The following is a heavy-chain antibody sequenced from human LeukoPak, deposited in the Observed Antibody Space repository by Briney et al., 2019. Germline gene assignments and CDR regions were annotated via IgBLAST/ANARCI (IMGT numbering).Heavy chain of an antibody. CDR1: GFTFSRYD. CDR2: IDTAAAT. D-gene: IGHD6-19*01. V-gene: IGHV3-13*04. J-gene: IGHJ4*02. Sequence: GGSLRLSCAASGFTFSRYDMHWVRQVPGKGLEWVAAIDTAAATYHLAAVKGRFTISRDNARNSLHLQMNRLRAEDTAVYYCARDSGGKSSGLFDYWGQGTRVTVSS. CDR3: ARDSGGKSSGLFDY.